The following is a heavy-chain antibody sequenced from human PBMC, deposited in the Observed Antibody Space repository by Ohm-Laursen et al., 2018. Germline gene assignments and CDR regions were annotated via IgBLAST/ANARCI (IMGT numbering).Heavy chain of an antibody. D-gene: IGHD1-26*01. CDR1: GGSISSYY. CDR2: IYYSGST. CDR3: ARHERALILDY. Sequence: SETLSLTWTVSGGSISSYYWSWIRQPPGKGLEWIGYIYYSGSTNYNPSLKSRVTISVDTSKNQFSLKLSSVTAADTAVYYCARHERALILDYWGQGTLVTVSS. J-gene: IGHJ4*02. V-gene: IGHV4-59*08.